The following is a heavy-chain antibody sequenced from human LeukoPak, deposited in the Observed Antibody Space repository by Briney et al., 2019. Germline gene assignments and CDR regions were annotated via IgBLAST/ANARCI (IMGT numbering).Heavy chain of an antibody. CDR2: VYYSGST. D-gene: IGHD6-19*01. Sequence: SETLSLTCTVSGVSISSYYWSWIRQPPGKGLEWIGYVYYSGSTSYNPSLKSRVTISVDKSKNQFSLKLSSVTAADTAVYYCTSTLDSSGWYDFDYWGQGTLVTVSS. V-gene: IGHV4-59*12. CDR3: TSTLDSSGWYDFDY. J-gene: IGHJ4*02. CDR1: GVSISSYY.